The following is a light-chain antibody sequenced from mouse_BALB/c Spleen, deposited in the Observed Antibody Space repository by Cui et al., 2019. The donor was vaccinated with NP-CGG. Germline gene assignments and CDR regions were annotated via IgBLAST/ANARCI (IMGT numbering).Light chain of an antibody. CDR3: ALWYSNHWV. J-gene: IGLJ1*01. CDR1: TGAVTTSNY. V-gene: IGLV1*01. Sequence: QVVLTNQSAPTTSPGETVTLTCRSSTGAVTTSNYANWVQEKPDHLFTGLIGGTNNRAPGVPARFSGSLIGDKAALTITGAQTEDEAIYFCALWYSNHWVFGGGTKLTVL. CDR2: GTN.